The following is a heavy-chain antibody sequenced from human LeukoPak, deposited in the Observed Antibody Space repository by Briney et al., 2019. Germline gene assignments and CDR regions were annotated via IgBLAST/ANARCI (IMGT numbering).Heavy chain of an antibody. V-gene: IGHV1-69*01. J-gene: IGHJ4*02. Sequence: SVKVSCKASGGTFSSYAISWVRQAPGQRLEWMGGIIPIFGTANYAQKFQGRVTITADESTSTAYMELSSLRSEDTAVYYCARPDEDRGYSYGYNYWGQGTLVTVSS. CDR2: IIPIFGTA. CDR1: GGTFSSYA. D-gene: IGHD5-18*01. CDR3: ARPDEDRGYSYGYNY.